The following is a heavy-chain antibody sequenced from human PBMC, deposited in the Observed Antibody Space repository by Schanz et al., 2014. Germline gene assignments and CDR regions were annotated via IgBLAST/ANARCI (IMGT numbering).Heavy chain of an antibody. CDR2: ISYHGSER. D-gene: IGHD3-10*01. V-gene: IGHV3-30*04. J-gene: IGHJ4*02. Sequence: QVQLVESGGGVVQPGNSLRLSCAASGFIFSGYAMIWVRQAPGKGLEWVAVISYHGSERYYADSVKGRFTISRDNSKNTLYVQLNSLRAEDTAVYYCAKDPYGSGNHYTYWGRGALVSVSS. CDR1: GFIFSGYA. CDR3: AKDPYGSGNHYTY.